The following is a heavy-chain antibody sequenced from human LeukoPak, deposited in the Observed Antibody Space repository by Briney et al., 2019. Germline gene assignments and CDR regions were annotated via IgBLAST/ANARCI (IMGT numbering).Heavy chain of an antibody. J-gene: IGHJ3*02. CDR2: IYPGDSDT. D-gene: IGHD3-10*01. V-gene: IGHV5-51*01. CDR3: ARLSGWFGELGGLDI. Sequence: GESLKISCKGSGYSFASYWIGWVRQMPGKGLEWMGIIYPGDSDTRYSPSFQGQVTISADKSINTAYVQWSSLKASDTAIYYCARLSGWFGELGGLDIWGQGTMVTVS. CDR1: GYSFASYW.